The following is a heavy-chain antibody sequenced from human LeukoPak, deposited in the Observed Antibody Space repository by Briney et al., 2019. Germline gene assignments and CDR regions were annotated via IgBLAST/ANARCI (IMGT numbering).Heavy chain of an antibody. J-gene: IGHJ4*02. CDR3: AKASFPGIAAAGLFDY. CDR1: GFTFSSYG. V-gene: IGHV3-30*18. D-gene: IGHD6-13*01. Sequence: GGSLRLSCAASGFTFSSYGMHWVRQAPGKGLEWVAVISYDGSNKYYADSVKGRFTISRDNSKNTLYLQMNSLRAEDTAVYYCAKASFPGIAAAGLFDYWGQGTLVTVSS. CDR2: ISYDGSNK.